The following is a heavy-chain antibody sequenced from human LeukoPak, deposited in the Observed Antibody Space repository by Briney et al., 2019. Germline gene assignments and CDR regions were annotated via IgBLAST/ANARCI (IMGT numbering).Heavy chain of an antibody. V-gene: IGHV3-30*18. CDR1: GFTFSSDG. CDR2: ISYDGSNK. J-gene: IGHJ6*03. Sequence: GGSLRLSCAASGFTFSSDGMHWVRQAPGKGLEWVAVISYDGSNKYYADSVKGRFTISRDNSKNTLYLQMNSLRAEDTAVYYCAKSGSQRRTYYYYMDVWGKGTTVTVSS. CDR3: AKSGSQRRTYYYYMDV. D-gene: IGHD3-10*01.